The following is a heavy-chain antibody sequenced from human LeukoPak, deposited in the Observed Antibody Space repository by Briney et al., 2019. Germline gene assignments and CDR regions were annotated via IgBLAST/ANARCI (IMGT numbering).Heavy chain of an antibody. V-gene: IGHV4-4*07. CDR1: GGSISSYY. CDR2: IYTSGST. D-gene: IGHD5-12*01. Sequence: SETLSLTCTVSGGSISSYYWSWIRQPAGKGLEWIGRIYTSGSTNYNPSLKSRVTISVDTSKNQFSLKLSSVTAADTAVYYCARADRGYSGYGSRSFVYWGQGTLVTVSS. CDR3: ARADRGYSGYGSRSFVY. J-gene: IGHJ4*02.